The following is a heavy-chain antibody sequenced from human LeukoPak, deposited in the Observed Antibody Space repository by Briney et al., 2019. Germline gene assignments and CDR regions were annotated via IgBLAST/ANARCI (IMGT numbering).Heavy chain of an antibody. CDR3: ARSGPKEFDS. V-gene: IGHV1-69*05. J-gene: IGHJ4*02. CDR2: IIPLFETG. Sequence: GASVKVSFKASGGDFISFAISWVRQAPGQGLEWMGGIIPLFETGTYAQRFAGRVKMTTDESTSTAYMELSGLRSEDTAVYYCARSGPKEFDSWGQGTLVTVSS. D-gene: IGHD1-26*01. CDR1: GGDFISFA.